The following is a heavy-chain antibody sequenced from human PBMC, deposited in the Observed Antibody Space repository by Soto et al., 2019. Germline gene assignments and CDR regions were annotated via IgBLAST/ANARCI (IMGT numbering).Heavy chain of an antibody. CDR3: ARHNGPLYVGYYYDMDV. CDR1: GGPISSSSYY. J-gene: IGHJ6*02. D-gene: IGHD3-16*01. CDR2: IYYSGST. V-gene: IGHV4-39*01. Sequence: SDTLSPTFTISGGPISSSSYYWGWIRHPPGKRLEWIGSIYYSGSTYYNPSLKSRVTISVDTSKNQFSLKLSSVTAADTAVYYCARHNGPLYVGYYYDMDVWGQGTTVT.